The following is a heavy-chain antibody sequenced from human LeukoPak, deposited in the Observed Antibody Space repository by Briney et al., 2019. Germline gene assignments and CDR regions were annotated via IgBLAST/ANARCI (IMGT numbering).Heavy chain of an antibody. CDR3: ARQKKQTTAIDY. CDR2: INPNSGGT. D-gene: IGHD6-25*01. Sequence: GASVKVSCKASGYTFTDYYVHWVRQAPGQGLEWLGLINPNSGGTNYAQKLQGRVTMTTDTSTSTTYMELRSLRSDDTAVYYCARQKKQTTAIDYWGQGTLVTVSS. V-gene: IGHV1-2*02. CDR1: GYTFTDYY. J-gene: IGHJ4*02.